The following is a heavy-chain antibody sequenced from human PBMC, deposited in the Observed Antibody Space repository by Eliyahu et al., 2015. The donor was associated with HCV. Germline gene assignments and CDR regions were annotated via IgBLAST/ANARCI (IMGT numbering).Heavy chain of an antibody. CDR3: ATGSSYDFWSGRTDDAFDI. D-gene: IGHD3-3*01. J-gene: IGHJ3*02. CDR2: ITHSSIYI. Sequence: EVQLVESGGGLVKPGGSLRLSCXASGFTFRTXTXNWFRQAPGXGLXWVSSITHSSIYIHFXDSVKGRFTISRDNAKNSLYLQMNSLRGEDTAVYYCATGSSYDFWSGRTDDAFDIWGQGTMVTVSS. CDR1: GFTFRTXT. V-gene: IGHV3-21*01.